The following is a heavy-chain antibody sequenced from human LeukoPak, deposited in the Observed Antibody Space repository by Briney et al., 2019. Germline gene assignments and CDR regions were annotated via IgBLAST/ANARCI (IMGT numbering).Heavy chain of an antibody. J-gene: IGHJ5*02. Sequence: GESLKSSGKGSGYTFTSYGIGWLRQMPGKARDWMGIIYPGNSDTGYSPSFQGQVTISADKSISTAYLQWSSLKASDTAMYYCARQNSMVRGVIDWFDPWGQGTLVTVSS. CDR3: ARQNSMVRGVIDWFDP. CDR1: GYTFTSYG. V-gene: IGHV5-51*01. CDR2: IYPGNSDT. D-gene: IGHD3-10*01.